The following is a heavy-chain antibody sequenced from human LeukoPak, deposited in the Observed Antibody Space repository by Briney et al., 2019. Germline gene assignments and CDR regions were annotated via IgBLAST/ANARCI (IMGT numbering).Heavy chain of an antibody. CDR2: INYDGRDV. Sequence: GGSLRLSCAASGFTFSSFGVSWVRQAPGKGLEWVSYINYDGRDVYYADSVKGRFTTSRDNAKNSLYLQVNSLRDEDTAVYYCARDLYSYGRFDYWGQGTLVTISS. CDR1: GFTFSSFG. D-gene: IGHD5-18*01. J-gene: IGHJ4*02. V-gene: IGHV3-48*02. CDR3: ARDLYSYGRFDY.